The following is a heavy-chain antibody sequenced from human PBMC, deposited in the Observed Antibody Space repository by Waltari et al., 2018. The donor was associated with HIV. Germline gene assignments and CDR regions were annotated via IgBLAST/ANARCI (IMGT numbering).Heavy chain of an antibody. CDR2: ISSSGDTI. D-gene: IGHD4-17*01. J-gene: IGHJ4*02. V-gene: IGHV3-48*01. CDR3: ATFGVTTGTFDY. CDR1: GFTFGSFS. Sequence: EVQLVESGGGLAQPGGSLRLSCAASGFTFGSFSMSWVRQAPGKGLEWVSYISSSGDTIYDADSVRGRFTISRDNAKNSLYLQMHSLRAEDTAVYYCATFGVTTGTFDYWGQGTLVTVSS.